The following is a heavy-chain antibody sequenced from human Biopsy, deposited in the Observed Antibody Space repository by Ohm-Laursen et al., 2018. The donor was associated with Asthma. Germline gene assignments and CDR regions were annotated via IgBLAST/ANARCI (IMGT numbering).Heavy chain of an antibody. J-gene: IGHJ5*02. V-gene: IGHV4-39*07. Sequence: GTLSLTCTVSGGSITSSSYYWGWIRQPPGKGMEWIGSMYHSGSTYYNPSLKSRVSISLDTSKNQFSLSLTSVTAADTAVYYCARTTYGDDGFDPWGQGTLVTVSS. CDR3: ARTTYGDDGFDP. D-gene: IGHD4-17*01. CDR1: GGSITSSSYY. CDR2: MYHSGST.